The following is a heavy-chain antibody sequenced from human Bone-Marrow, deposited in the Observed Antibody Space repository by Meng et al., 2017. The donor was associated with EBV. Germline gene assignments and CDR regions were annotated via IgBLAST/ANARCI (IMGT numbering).Heavy chain of an antibody. CDR1: GYTFTSTSFA. D-gene: IGHD4-17*01. CDR3: ARGQHDYAFDY. J-gene: IGHJ4*02. Sequence: QVQVVQSGAEGKKTGASVKVSCRASGYTFTSTSFAIHWVRQAPGQRLEWMGWINAGNGNTKYSQNFQGRVTITRDTSATTVHMELRSLRSEDTAVYYCARGQHDYAFDYWGQGTLVTVSS. V-gene: IGHV1-3*01. CDR2: INAGNGNT.